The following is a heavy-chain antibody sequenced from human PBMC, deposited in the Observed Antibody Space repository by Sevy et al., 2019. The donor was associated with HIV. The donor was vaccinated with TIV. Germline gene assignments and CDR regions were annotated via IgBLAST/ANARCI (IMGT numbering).Heavy chain of an antibody. CDR1: GGSISVYY. Sequence: SETLSLTCTVSGGSISVYYWSWIRQPPGKAVEYIGDIYYTGSTNYNPSLKSRVTISVDTSKNQLSLKLSSVTAADTAVYYCARAPPVRSGDDSLNWFDPWGQGTLVTVSS. V-gene: IGHV4-59*13. CDR3: ARAPPVRSGDDSLNWFDP. CDR2: IYYTGST. D-gene: IGHD5-12*01. J-gene: IGHJ5*02.